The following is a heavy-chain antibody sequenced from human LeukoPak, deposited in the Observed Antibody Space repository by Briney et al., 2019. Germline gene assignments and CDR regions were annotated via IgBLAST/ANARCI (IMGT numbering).Heavy chain of an antibody. Sequence: GGSLRLSCAASGITFSDHYMSWIRQAPGKGLEWLSYISSGGDSIYYADSVKGRFTISRDNAKNSVSLQMNSLTADDTAIYYCARDLRVWYGTAEIWGQGTMVTVSS. V-gene: IGHV3-11*04. CDR2: ISSGGDSI. D-gene: IGHD3-10*01. J-gene: IGHJ3*02. CDR1: GITFSDHY. CDR3: ARDLRVWYGTAEI.